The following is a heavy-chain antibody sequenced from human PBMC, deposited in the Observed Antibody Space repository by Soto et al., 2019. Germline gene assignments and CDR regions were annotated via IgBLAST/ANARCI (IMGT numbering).Heavy chain of an antibody. Sequence: ASVKVSCKASGYTFTNYYTHWVRQAPGQGLEWMGIIYPSGGSTRNAQKFQGRVTMTRDTSMSTVYMELSRLRSDDTAVYYCAGDRNGYYVDGYHYYGMDVCGQGTTVILSS. CDR3: AGDRNGYYVDGYHYYGMDV. CDR1: GYTFTNYY. V-gene: IGHV1-46*01. J-gene: IGHJ6*02. D-gene: IGHD3-22*01. CDR2: IYPSGGST.